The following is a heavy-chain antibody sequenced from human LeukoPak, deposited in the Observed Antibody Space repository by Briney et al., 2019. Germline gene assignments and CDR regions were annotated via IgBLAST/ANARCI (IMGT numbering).Heavy chain of an antibody. Sequence: GSLRLSCAASGFTFSSYSMTWVRQAPGKGLEWVSGISNSGDTTYYTDSVKGRFTISRDNSKNTLYLQMNGLRAEDTAVFYCAKWTGYGDSWGQGTLVTVSS. CDR3: AKWTGYGDS. J-gene: IGHJ4*02. D-gene: IGHD5-18*01. CDR2: ISNSGDTT. CDR1: GFTFSSYS. V-gene: IGHV3-23*01.